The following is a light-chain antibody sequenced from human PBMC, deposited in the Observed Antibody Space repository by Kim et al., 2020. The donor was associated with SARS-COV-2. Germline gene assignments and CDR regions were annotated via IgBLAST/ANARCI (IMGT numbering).Light chain of an antibody. J-gene: IGKJ2*01. CDR3: MQALQTPPT. CDR1: QSLLHSNGYNY. V-gene: IGKV2-28*01. Sequence: DIVMTQSPLSLPVTPGEPASISCRSSQSLLHSNGYNYLDWYLQKPGQSPQLLIYLGSNRASGVPDRFSGSGSGTDFTLKISRVEAXDVGVYYCMQALQTPPTFGQGTKLEI. CDR2: LGS.